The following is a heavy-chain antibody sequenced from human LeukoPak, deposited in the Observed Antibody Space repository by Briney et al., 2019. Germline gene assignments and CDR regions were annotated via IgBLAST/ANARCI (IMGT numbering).Heavy chain of an antibody. CDR2: TYFTSKWYN. V-gene: IGHV6-1*01. Sequence: SQTLSLTCAISGDTVSSSSVTWTWIRQSPSRGLEWLGWTYFTSKWYNSYAVSVRGRITINPDTSKNQFSLHLNSVTPEDTAVYYCAREIISGYIDYWGQGSLVTVSS. CDR3: AREIISGYIDY. D-gene: IGHD3-3*02. J-gene: IGHJ4*02. CDR1: GDTVSSSSVT.